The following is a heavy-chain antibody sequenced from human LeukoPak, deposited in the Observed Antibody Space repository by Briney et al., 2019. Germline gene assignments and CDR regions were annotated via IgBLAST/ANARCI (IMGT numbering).Heavy chain of an antibody. CDR1: GFTFSSYA. CDR2: ISYDGSNK. V-gene: IGHV3-30-3*01. J-gene: IGHJ4*02. D-gene: IGHD3-22*01. Sequence: VGSLRLSCEASGFTFSSYAMHWVRQAPGKGLEWVAVISYDGSNKYYVDSVKGRFTISRDNSKNTLYLQMNSLRAEDTAVYYCAREGYYDSSSDYWGQGTLVTVSS. CDR3: AREGYYDSSSDY.